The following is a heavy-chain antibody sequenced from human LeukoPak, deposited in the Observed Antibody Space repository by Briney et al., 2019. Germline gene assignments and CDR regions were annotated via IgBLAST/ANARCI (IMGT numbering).Heavy chain of an antibody. V-gene: IGHV5-51*01. Sequence: GESLKISCRVSANSFHNYWIGWVRQMPGKGLEWMGIIYPGDSDTRYSPSFQGQVTISADKSISTAYLQWSSLKASDTAMYYCARHQWLPIPDYWGQGTLVTVSS. CDR3: ARHQWLPIPDY. CDR1: ANSFHNYW. CDR2: IYPGDSDT. J-gene: IGHJ4*02. D-gene: IGHD6-19*01.